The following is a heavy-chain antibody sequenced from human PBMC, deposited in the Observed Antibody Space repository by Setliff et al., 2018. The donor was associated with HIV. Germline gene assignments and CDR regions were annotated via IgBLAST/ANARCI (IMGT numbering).Heavy chain of an antibody. V-gene: IGHV4-4*09. CDR1: GGSIRSNY. D-gene: IGHD1-7*01. Sequence: SETLSLTCTVSGGSIRSNYWSWMRQPPGKGLEWIGYIYTSGNTNYNPYLQSRFTMSVDTSKNQFSLNLNSVTAADTAVYYCARRTVQDGTVTSSNWFDPWGQGTLVTVSS. J-gene: IGHJ5*02. CDR3: ARRTVQDGTVTSSNWFDP. CDR2: IYTSGNT.